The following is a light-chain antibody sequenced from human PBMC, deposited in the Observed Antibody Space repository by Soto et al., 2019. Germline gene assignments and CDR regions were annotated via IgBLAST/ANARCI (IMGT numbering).Light chain of an antibody. CDR2: DAT. J-gene: IGKJ2*01. Sequence: DIEMTQSPSSLSASVGERVIITCRASQTVVNWLAWYQQKTGKPPKLIISDATNLESGVPPRFSGVGSGTEFALTTSSLQPEDSATYFCQQYNLDHYTCGPGPKVEIK. V-gene: IGKV1-5*01. CDR1: QTVVNW. CDR3: QQYNLDHYT.